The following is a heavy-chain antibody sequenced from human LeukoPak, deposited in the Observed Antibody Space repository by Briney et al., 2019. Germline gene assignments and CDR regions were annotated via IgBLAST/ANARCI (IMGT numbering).Heavy chain of an antibody. D-gene: IGHD3-3*01. CDR3: ARDFLRSGYFDY. V-gene: IGHV3-48*01. Sequence: GGSLRLSCSASGFTFSNYWMHWVRQAPGKGLEWVSYISSTGNIVYYADSVKGRFTISRDNAKNSLYLQMNSLRADDTAVYYCARDFLRSGYFDYWAQGTLVTVSS. CDR1: GFTFSNYW. CDR2: ISSTGNIV. J-gene: IGHJ4*02.